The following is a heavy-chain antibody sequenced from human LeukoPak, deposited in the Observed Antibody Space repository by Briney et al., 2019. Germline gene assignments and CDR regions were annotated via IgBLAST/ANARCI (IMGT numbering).Heavy chain of an antibody. CDR3: ARGPPILRYFDWLPSYYYYYMDV. V-gene: IGHV4-38-2*02. CDR2: IYHSGST. J-gene: IGHJ6*03. D-gene: IGHD3-9*01. CDR1: GYSISSGYY. Sequence: SETLSLTCTVSGYSISSGYYWGWIRQPPGKGLEWIGSIYHSGSTYYNPSLKSRVTISVDTSKNQFSLKLSSVTAADTAVYYCARGPPILRYFDWLPSYYYYYMDVWGKGTTVTVSS.